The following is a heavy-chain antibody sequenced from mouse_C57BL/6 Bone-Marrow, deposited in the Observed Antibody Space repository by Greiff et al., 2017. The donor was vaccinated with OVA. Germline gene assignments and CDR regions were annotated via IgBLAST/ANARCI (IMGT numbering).Heavy chain of an antibody. CDR1: GYTFTSYW. J-gene: IGHJ2*01. V-gene: IGHV1-59*01. CDR2: IDPSDSYT. Sequence: VQLQQPGAELVRPGPSVKLSCKASGYTFTSYWMHWVKQRPGQGLEWIGVIDPSDSYTNYNQKFQGKATLTVDTASSTAYMQLSSLTSADSAVYYCAGGRIYFDYWGQGTTLTVSS. CDR3: AGGRIYFDY. D-gene: IGHD1-1*01.